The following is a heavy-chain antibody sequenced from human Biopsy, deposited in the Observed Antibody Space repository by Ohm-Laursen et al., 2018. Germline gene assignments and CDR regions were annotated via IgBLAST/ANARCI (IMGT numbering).Heavy chain of an antibody. Sequence: SLRLCCAASGFTFSNFAMTWVRQAPGKGLEWVSRISGNGDDKYYADSVKGRFTISRDNPNSTLYMQLNSLRAEDTAVYYCAKGRSVVVSAAFNYWGQGTLVTVSS. V-gene: IGHV3-23*01. D-gene: IGHD2-2*01. J-gene: IGHJ4*02. CDR2: ISGNGDDK. CDR3: AKGRSVVVSAAFNY. CDR1: GFTFSNFA.